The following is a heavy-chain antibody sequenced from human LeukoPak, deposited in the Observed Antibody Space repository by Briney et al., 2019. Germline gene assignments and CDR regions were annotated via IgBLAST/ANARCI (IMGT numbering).Heavy chain of an antibody. CDR2: ISGSGGST. CDR1: GFTFRSYA. D-gene: IGHD3-22*01. Sequence: GGSLRLSCAASGFTFRSYAMSWVRQAPGKGLEWVSAISGSGGSTYYADSVKGRFTISRDNSKNTLYLGMNSLRAEDTAVYYCAKDLYYDSSGYRLDYWGQGTLVTVSS. CDR3: AKDLYYDSSGYRLDY. J-gene: IGHJ4*02. V-gene: IGHV3-23*01.